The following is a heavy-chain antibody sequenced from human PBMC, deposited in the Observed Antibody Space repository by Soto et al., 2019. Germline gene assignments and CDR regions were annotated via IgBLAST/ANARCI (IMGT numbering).Heavy chain of an antibody. Sequence: QVQLQESGPGLVKPSETLSLTCTVSGGSISSYYWSWIRQPPGKGLEWIGYIYYSGSTNYNPSLKSRVTISVDTSKNQFSLKLSSVTAADTAVYYCARARVPAGTHFDYWGQGTLVTVSS. CDR2: IYYSGST. D-gene: IGHD2-2*01. CDR1: GGSISSYY. J-gene: IGHJ4*02. CDR3: ARARVPAGTHFDY. V-gene: IGHV4-59*01.